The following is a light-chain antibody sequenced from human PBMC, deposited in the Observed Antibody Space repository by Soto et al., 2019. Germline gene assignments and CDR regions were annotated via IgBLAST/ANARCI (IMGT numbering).Light chain of an antibody. J-gene: IGKJ4*01. V-gene: IGKV3-11*01. CDR1: QSISDT. CDR3: QQRSNWPLT. Sequence: ETGMTQSASTLSVSAGGRATLSCRASQSISDTLAWYQQKPGQAPRLLIYDASNRATGIPARFSGSGYGTDFTLTISSLETEDFAVYYCQQRSNWPLTFGGGTKVDIK. CDR2: DAS.